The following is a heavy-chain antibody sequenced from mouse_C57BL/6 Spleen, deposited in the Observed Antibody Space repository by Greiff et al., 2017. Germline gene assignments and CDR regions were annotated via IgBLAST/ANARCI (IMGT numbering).Heavy chain of an antibody. V-gene: IGHV1-15*01. Sequence: QVQLQQQSGAELVRSGASVTLSCKASGYTFTDYEMHCVKHTPVHGLEWCGASDPETGGTAYNQKFTGKAILTADKSSSTAYMELRSPTSEDSAVYYCARVARMIKEFAYWGQGTLVTVSA. D-gene: IGHD2-4*01. CDR3: ARVARMIKEFAY. CDR1: GYTFTDYE. J-gene: IGHJ3*01. CDR2: SDPETGGT.